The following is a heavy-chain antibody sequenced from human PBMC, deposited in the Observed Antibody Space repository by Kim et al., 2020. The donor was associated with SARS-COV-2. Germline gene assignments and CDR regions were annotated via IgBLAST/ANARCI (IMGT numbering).Heavy chain of an antibody. J-gene: IGHJ5*01. D-gene: IGHD1-1*01. Sequence: AASVKGRFTSSKDNAKRSLYLQMNSLRDEDTAVYYCARGGNNWNALDSWGQGTLVTVSS. CDR3: ARGGNNWNALDS. V-gene: IGHV3-48*02.